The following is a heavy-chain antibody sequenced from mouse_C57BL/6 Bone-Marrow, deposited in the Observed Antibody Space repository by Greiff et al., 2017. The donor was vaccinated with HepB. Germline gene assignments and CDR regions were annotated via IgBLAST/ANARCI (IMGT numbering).Heavy chain of an antibody. CDR2: ISSGGSYT. CDR1: GFTFSSYG. D-gene: IGHD6-1*01. CDR3: ARHAKDYYAMDY. Sequence: EVHLVESGGDLVKPGGSLKLSCAASGFTFSSYGMSWVRQTPDKRLEWVATISSGGSYTYYPDSVKGRFTISRDNAKNTLYLQMSSLKSEDTAMYYCARHAKDYYAMDYWGQGTSVTVSS. J-gene: IGHJ4*01. V-gene: IGHV5-6*01.